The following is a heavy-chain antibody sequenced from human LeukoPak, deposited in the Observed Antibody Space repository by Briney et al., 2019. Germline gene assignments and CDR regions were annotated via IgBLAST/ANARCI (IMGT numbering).Heavy chain of an antibody. J-gene: IGHJ4*02. Sequence: GASVKVSCKTSGYTFSDYGLTWVRQAPGQGLEWLGWVTGFNGKTNYARRVEDRLILTTDTSTSTGTLDLRGLRADDTAVYYGARVGNSGEFDFWGQGTLVTVSS. D-gene: IGHD3-10*01. CDR3: ARVGNSGEFDF. CDR1: GYTFSDYG. CDR2: VTGFNGKT. V-gene: IGHV1-18*01.